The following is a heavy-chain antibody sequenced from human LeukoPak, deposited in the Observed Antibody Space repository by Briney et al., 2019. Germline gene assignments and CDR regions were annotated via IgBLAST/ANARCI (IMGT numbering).Heavy chain of an antibody. CDR1: GFTFSNAW. Sequence: GGSLRLSCAASGFTFSNAWMSWVRQAPGKGLEWVGRIKSKTDGGTTDYAAPVKGRFTISRDDSKNTLYLQMNSLKTEDTAVYYCLLTTMTTNDAFDIWGQGTMVTVSS. V-gene: IGHV3-15*01. CDR2: IKSKTDGGTT. CDR3: LLTTMTTNDAFDI. D-gene: IGHD4-17*01. J-gene: IGHJ3*02.